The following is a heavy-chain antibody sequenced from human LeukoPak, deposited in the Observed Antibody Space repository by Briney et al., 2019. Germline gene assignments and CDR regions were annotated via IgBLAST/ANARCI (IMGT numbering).Heavy chain of an antibody. V-gene: IGHV3-9*01. J-gene: IGHJ1*01. CDR3: AKDAQGTMIVVKNFQH. Sequence: GRSLRLSCAASGFTFDDYAMHWVRQAPGKGLEWVSGISWNSGSIGYADSVKGRFTISRDNAKNSLYLQMNSLRAEDTALYYCAKDAQGTMIVVKNFQHWGQGTLVTVSS. D-gene: IGHD3-22*01. CDR2: ISWNSGSI. CDR1: GFTFDDYA.